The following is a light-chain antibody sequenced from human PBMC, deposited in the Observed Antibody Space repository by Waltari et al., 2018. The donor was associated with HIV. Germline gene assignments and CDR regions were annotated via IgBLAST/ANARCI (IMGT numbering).Light chain of an antibody. CDR2: RNS. CDR1: RTNIGAGHD. V-gene: IGLV1-40*01. CDR3: QSYDTSLSVNYV. J-gene: IGLJ1*01. Sequence: QSVLTQPPSVSGALGQRVTISCTGSRTNIGAGHDVHWYQQLPGTAPKLLIYRNSIRPSGVPDRFSASKSGTSASRAITGLRPEDEADYYCQSYDTSLSVNYVFGTGTKVTVL.